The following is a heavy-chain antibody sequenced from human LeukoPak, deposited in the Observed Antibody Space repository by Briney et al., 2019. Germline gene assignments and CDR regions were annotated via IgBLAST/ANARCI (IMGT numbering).Heavy chain of an antibody. CDR2: INHSGST. Sequence: PSETLSLTCAVYGGSFSGYYWSWIRQPPGKGLEWIGEINHSGSTNYNPSLKSRVTISVDTSKNQFSLKLSSVTAADTAVYYCARQTKRAVVAATVGMDVWGQGTTVTVSS. CDR1: GGSFSGYY. J-gene: IGHJ6*02. V-gene: IGHV4-34*01. D-gene: IGHD2-15*01. CDR3: ARQTKRAVVAATVGMDV.